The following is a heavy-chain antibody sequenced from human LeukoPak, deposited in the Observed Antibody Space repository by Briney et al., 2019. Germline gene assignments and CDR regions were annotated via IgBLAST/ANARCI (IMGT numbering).Heavy chain of an antibody. Sequence: TSETLSLTCAVSGGSISSGGYSWSWIRQPPGKGLEWIGYIYHSGSTYYNPSLKSRVTISVDRSKNQFSLKLSSVTAADTAAYYCARTTVVTRLFDYWGQGTLVTVSS. CDR3: ARTTVVTRLFDY. CDR2: IYHSGST. J-gene: IGHJ4*02. D-gene: IGHD4-23*01. V-gene: IGHV4-30-2*01. CDR1: GGSISSGGYS.